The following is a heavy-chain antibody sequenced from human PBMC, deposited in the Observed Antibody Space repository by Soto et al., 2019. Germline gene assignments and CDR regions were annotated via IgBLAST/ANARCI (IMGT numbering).Heavy chain of an antibody. CDR2: MNPNSGNT. D-gene: IGHD3-9*01. J-gene: IGHJ5*02. Sequence: ASVKVSCKASGYTFTSYDINWVRRATGQGLEWMGWMNPNSGNTGYAQKFQGRVTMTRNTSISTAYMELSSLRSEDTAVYYCARAGILRYFDWPPQRAVWSDPWGQGTLVTVSS. V-gene: IGHV1-8*01. CDR1: GYTFTSYD. CDR3: ARAGILRYFDWPPQRAVWSDP.